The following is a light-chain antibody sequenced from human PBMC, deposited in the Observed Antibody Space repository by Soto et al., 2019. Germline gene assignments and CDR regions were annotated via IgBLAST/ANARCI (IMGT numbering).Light chain of an antibody. V-gene: IGKV3-20*01. J-gene: IGKJ5*01. CDR1: QTIYSKY. CDR3: QHYGTSPIT. CDR2: GAS. Sequence: EFVLTQSPGTLSLSPGERATLSCRASQTIYSKYLGWYQKKPGQAPRLVIYGASFRATGIPDRFSGSGSGTDFTLTISGLEAEDFAVYYCQHYGTSPITFGQGTQLEIK.